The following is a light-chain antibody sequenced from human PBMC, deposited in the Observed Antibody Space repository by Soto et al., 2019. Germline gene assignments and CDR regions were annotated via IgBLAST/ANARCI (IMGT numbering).Light chain of an antibody. CDR1: QPISDY. J-gene: IGKJ1*01. CDR2: TAS. CDR3: QQHYNTPRT. Sequence: DIQMPQSPSSLSASVGDRVTITCRTSQPISDYLNWYQQKPGKAPTLLIYTASNLQSGVPSRFSGSGSGTHFTLTISSLQPEDFATYYCQQHYNTPRTFGQGTKVDIK. V-gene: IGKV1-39*01.